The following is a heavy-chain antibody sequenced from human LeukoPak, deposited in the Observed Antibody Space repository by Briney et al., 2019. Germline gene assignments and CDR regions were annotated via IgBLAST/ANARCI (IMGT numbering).Heavy chain of an antibody. V-gene: IGHV3-23*01. J-gene: IGHJ4*02. D-gene: IGHD3-10*01. Sequence: PGESLRLSCAGSGFAFTTYWMSWVRQAPGKWLEWVSTISGSSVTTYYADSVKGRFTISRDNSKNTLYLQMNSLRAEDTAVYYCAKLDYYGNYWGQGTLVTVSS. CDR1: GFAFTTYW. CDR2: ISGSSVTT. CDR3: AKLDYYGNY.